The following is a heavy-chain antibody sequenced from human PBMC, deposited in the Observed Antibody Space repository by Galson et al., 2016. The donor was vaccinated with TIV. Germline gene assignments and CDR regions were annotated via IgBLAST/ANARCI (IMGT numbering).Heavy chain of an antibody. CDR1: GFTFTRHW. V-gene: IGHV5-51*03. J-gene: IGHJ4*02. CDR2: IYPGDSET. CDR3: ARRADSSGYYYSFDY. D-gene: IGHD3-22*01. Sequence: QSGAEVKKPGESLKISCKGSGFTFTRHWIGWVRQMPGKGLEWMGIIYPGDSETRYSPTFQGQVTMSADKSISTAYLQWSSLKASDTAMYYCARRADSSGYYYSFDYWGQGTLVTVSS.